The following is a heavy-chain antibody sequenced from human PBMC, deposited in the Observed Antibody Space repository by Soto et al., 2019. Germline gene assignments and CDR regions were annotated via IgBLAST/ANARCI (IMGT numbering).Heavy chain of an antibody. Sequence: QVTLKESGPVLVKPTETLTLTCTVSGFSLSNARMGVRWIRQPPGKALEWLAHIFSNDEKSYSTSLKSRLSIIKDTYKSQVVLTMTNKDPVDTATYYCARIGIFRYFDWLLLDYWGQGTLVTVAS. D-gene: IGHD3-9*01. CDR2: IFSNDEK. CDR3: ARIGIFRYFDWLLLDY. V-gene: IGHV2-26*01. J-gene: IGHJ4*02. CDR1: GFSLSNARMG.